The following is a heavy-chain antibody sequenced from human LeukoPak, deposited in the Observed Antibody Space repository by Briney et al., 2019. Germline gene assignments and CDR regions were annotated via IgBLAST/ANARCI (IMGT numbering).Heavy chain of an antibody. CDR1: GYTFTGYY. Sequence: GASVKLSCKSSGYTFTGYYMHWVRQAPGQGLEWMGWINPNNGDTKFAQNFQGRVTLTRDMSITTAYMEINRLRSDDTAVYYCARDQIAAPDHFDYWGQGTVVIVST. D-gene: IGHD6-6*01. CDR3: ARDQIAAPDHFDY. J-gene: IGHJ4*02. CDR2: INPNNGDT. V-gene: IGHV1-2*02.